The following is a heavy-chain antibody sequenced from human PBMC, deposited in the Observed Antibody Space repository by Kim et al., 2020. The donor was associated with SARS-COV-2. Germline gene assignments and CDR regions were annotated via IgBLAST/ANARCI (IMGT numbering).Heavy chain of an antibody. CDR2: IYYSGST. CDR1: GGSISSSSYY. CDR3: ATRVQLVESWYFDL. J-gene: IGHJ2*01. D-gene: IGHD6-6*01. V-gene: IGHV4-39*01. Sequence: SETLSLTCTVSGGSISSSSYYWGWIRQPPGKGLEWIGSIYYSGSTYYNPSLKSRVTISVDTSKNQFSLKLSSVTAADTAVYYCATRVQLVESWYFDLWGRGTLVTVSS.